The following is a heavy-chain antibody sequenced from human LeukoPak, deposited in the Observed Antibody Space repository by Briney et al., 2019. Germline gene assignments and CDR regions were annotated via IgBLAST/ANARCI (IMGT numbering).Heavy chain of an antibody. J-gene: IGHJ4*02. CDR3: ARDFSAGSGWYGAGY. CDR1: GFTFSSYA. D-gene: IGHD6-19*01. CDR2: ISSSSSYI. Sequence: GGSLRLSCAASGFTFSSYAMHWVRQAPGKGLEWVSSISSSSSYIYYADSVKGRFTISRDNAKNSLYLQMNSLRAEDTAVYYCARDFSAGSGWYGAGYWGQGTLVTVSS. V-gene: IGHV3-21*01.